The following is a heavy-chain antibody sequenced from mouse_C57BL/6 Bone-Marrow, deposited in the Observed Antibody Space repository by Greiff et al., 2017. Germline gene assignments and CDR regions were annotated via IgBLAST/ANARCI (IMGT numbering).Heavy chain of an antibody. J-gene: IGHJ2*01. CDR3: TLYGSYYFDY. V-gene: IGHV1-15*01. CDR1: GYTFTDYE. D-gene: IGHD1-1*01. CDR2: IDPETGGT. Sequence: VQLQQSGAELVRPGALVTLSCKASGYTFTDYEMHWVKQTPVHGLEWIGAIDPETGGTAYNQKFKGKAILTADKSSSTAYMELRSLPSEDSAVYYCTLYGSYYFDYWGQGTTLTVSS.